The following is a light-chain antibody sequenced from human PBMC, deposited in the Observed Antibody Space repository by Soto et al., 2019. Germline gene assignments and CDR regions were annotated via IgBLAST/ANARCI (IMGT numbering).Light chain of an antibody. J-gene: IGKJ1*01. Sequence: EIVLTQSPGTVSLSPGERATLSCRASQSVSSSYLAWYQQKPGQAPRLLIYGASNRATGIPARFSGSGSGTDFTLTISSLQPEDFATYYCLQDYNYPRTFGQGTKVDIK. CDR3: LQDYNYPRT. V-gene: IGKV3D-7*01. CDR1: QSVSSSY. CDR2: GAS.